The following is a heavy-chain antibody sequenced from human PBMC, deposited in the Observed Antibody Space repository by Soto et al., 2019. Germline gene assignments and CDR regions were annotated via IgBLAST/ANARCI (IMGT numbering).Heavy chain of an antibody. J-gene: IGHJ4*02. Sequence: SETLSLTCAVSGGSISSGGYSWSWIRQPPGKGLEWIGYMYHSGSTYYNPSLKSRVTISVDKSKNQFSLKLSSVTAADTAGYYCASRAYDILTATPRPFDYWGQGTLVTVSS. CDR2: MYHSGST. V-gene: IGHV4-30-2*01. CDR3: ASRAYDILTATPRPFDY. CDR1: GGSISSGGYS. D-gene: IGHD3-9*01.